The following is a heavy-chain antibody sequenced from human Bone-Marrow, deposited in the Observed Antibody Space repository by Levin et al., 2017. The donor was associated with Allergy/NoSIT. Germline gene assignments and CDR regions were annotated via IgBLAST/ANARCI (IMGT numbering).Heavy chain of an antibody. CDR3: ARDQRGNGYYLKTNAFDI. J-gene: IGHJ3*02. D-gene: IGHD3-3*01. CDR1: GFTFSSYA. Sequence: GESLKISCAASGFTFSSYAMHWVRQAPGKGLEYVSAISSNGGSTYYANSVKGRFTISRDNSKNTLYLQMGSLRAEDMAVYYCARDQRGNGYYLKTNAFDIWGQGTMVTVSS. CDR2: ISSNGGST. V-gene: IGHV3-64*01.